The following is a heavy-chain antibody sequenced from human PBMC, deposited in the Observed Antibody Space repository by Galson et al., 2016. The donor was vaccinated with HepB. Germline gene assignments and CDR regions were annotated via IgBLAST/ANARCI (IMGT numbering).Heavy chain of an antibody. D-gene: IGHD3-3*01. CDR2: ISGSRTYI. V-gene: IGHV3-21*01. Sequence: LRLSCAASGFTFSTYSMNWVRQAPGKGLEWVSSISGSRTYIYYADSVKGRFIISRDNAENSLYLQMNSLRAEDTAVYYCARDVRSLWSAYSAQDAFDIWGQGTKVTVSS. CDR3: ARDVRSLWSAYSAQDAFDI. J-gene: IGHJ3*02. CDR1: GFTFSTYS.